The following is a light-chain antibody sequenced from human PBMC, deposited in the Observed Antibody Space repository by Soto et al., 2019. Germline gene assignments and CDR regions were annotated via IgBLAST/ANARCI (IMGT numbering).Light chain of an antibody. Sequence: VLTQSPGTLSLSPGERATISCRASQTISSSYLAWYQHKPGQAPRLLIYGASSRATGLPHRFSGSGSGTDFTLTISRLEPEDCRVYYCPQYGGSPPYTFGQGTRLEIK. CDR3: PQYGGSPPYT. CDR2: GAS. V-gene: IGKV3-20*01. J-gene: IGKJ2*01. CDR1: QTISSSY.